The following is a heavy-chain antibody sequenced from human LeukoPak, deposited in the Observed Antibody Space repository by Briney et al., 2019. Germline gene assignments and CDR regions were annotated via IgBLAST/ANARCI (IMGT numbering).Heavy chain of an antibody. J-gene: IGHJ4*02. D-gene: IGHD4-17*01. CDR1: GFTFTNYP. CDR3: ARERITTTAFDY. CDR2: ISGSGGNT. V-gene: IGHV3-23*01. Sequence: LPGGSLRLSCAASGFTFTNYPMNWVRQAPGKGLEWVSDISGSGGNTHYADSVKGRFTISRDNSKNTLYLQMDSLRAEDTAIYYCARERITTTAFDYWGQGTLVTVSS.